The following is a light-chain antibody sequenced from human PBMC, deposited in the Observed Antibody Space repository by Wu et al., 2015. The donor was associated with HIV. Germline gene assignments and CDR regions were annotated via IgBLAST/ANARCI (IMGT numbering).Light chain of an antibody. Sequence: EIVMTQSPATLSVSPGERATLPCRASQSVSSNLAWYQQKPGQAPRLLIYGASTRATGIPARFSGSGSGTEFTLTISRLEPEDFAVYSCHQYGLTPRTFGQGTKVEIK. V-gene: IGKV3-15*01. CDR3: HQYGLTPRT. J-gene: IGKJ1*01. CDR1: QSVSSN. CDR2: GAS.